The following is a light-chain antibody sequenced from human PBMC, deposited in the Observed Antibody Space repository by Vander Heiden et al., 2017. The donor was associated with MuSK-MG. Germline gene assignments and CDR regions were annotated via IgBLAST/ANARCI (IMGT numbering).Light chain of an antibody. V-gene: IGKV1-39*01. CDR1: QSTSSY. CDR2: AAS. CDR3: QQSDSTPPT. Sequence: DIQMTQSPSSLSASVGDRVTITCRASQSTSSYLNWYQQNPGKAPKLLIYAASSLQSGVPSRFSGSGSGTDFTLTISSLQPEDFATYYCQQSDSTPPTFGGGTKVEIK. J-gene: IGKJ4*01.